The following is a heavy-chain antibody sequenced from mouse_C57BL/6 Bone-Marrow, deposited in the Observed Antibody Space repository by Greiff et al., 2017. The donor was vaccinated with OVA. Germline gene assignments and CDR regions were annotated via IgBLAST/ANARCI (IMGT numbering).Heavy chain of an antibody. CDR3: ASLYYGSSHYAMDD. J-gene: IGHJ4*01. D-gene: IGHD1-1*01. Sequence: QVQLQQSGPGLVQPSQRLSITCTVSGFSLTSYGVHWVRQSPGKGLEWLGVIWSGGSTDYNAAFISRLSISKDNSKSQVFFKMNSLQADDTAIYYCASLYYGSSHYAMDDWGQGTSVTVSS. CDR1: GFSLTSYG. V-gene: IGHV2-2*01. CDR2: IWSGGST.